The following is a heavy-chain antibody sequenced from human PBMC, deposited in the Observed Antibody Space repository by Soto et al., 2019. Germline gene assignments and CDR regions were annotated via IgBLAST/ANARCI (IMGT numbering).Heavy chain of an antibody. CDR3: ARSGRYYYYGMDV. V-gene: IGHV3-21*01. D-gene: IGHD3-10*01. Sequence: EVQLVESGGGLVKPGGSLRLSCAASGFTFSSYGMNWVRQAPGKGLEWVSSISSSSSYIYYADSVKGRFTISRDNAKNSLYLQMNSLRAEDTAVYYCARSGRYYYYGMDVWGQGTTVTVSS. CDR2: ISSSSSYI. CDR1: GFTFSSYG. J-gene: IGHJ6*02.